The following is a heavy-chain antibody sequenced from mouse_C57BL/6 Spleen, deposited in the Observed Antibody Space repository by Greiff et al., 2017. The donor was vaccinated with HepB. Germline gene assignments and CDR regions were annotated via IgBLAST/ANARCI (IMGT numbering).Heavy chain of an antibody. CDR3: ARDSDGSSYYFDY. CDR1: GFTFSSYA. CDR2: ISDGGSYT. Sequence: EVQVVESGGGLVKPGGSLKLSCAASGFTFSSYAMSWVRQTPEKRLEWVATISDGGSYTYYPDNVKGRFTISRDNAKNNLYLQMSHLKSEDTAMYYCARDSDGSSYYFDYWGQGTTLTVSS. J-gene: IGHJ2*01. V-gene: IGHV5-4*01. D-gene: IGHD1-1*01.